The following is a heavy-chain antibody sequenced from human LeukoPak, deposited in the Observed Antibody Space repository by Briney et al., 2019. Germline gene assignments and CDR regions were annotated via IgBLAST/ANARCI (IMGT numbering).Heavy chain of an antibody. D-gene: IGHD4/OR15-4a*01. Sequence: ASVMVSCKTSGYSFSNYGISWVRQAPGQGLEWMGWISVYNGNTKSAQRVQGRITVTTDTSTSTAYVELRSLRSDDTAVYYCATSPREIIGAYYWGQGTLITVPS. CDR2: ISVYNGNT. CDR1: GYSFSNYG. V-gene: IGHV1-18*01. CDR3: ATSPREIIGAYY. J-gene: IGHJ4*02.